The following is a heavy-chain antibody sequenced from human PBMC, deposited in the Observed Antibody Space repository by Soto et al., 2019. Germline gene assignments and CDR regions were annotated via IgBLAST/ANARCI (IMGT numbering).Heavy chain of an antibody. V-gene: IGHV1-69*06. CDR3: ASKAACGGDCYAFDS. CDR1: GGIFSSNT. D-gene: IGHD2-21*02. J-gene: IGHJ4*02. CDR2: IIPLFGTA. Sequence: QVYLVQSGAEVKKPGSSVKISCKASGGIFSSNTINWVRQAAGQGLEWMGGIIPLFGTANYAEKFQGRVTTTADKSTKTEYMELTSLRSEDTAVYYCASKAACGGDCYAFDSWGQGPLVTVSS.